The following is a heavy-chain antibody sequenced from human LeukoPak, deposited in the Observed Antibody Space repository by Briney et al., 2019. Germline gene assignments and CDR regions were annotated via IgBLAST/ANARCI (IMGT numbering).Heavy chain of an antibody. D-gene: IGHD6-19*01. Sequence: SXXXXSGGSTYYADSVKGRFTISRDNSKNTLYLQMNSLRAEDTAVYYCAKPSWYSSGWYDYYYYMDVWGKGTTVTVSS. V-gene: IGHV3-23*01. J-gene: IGHJ6*03. CDR3: AKPSWYSSGWYDYYYYMDV. CDR2: XXXSGGST.